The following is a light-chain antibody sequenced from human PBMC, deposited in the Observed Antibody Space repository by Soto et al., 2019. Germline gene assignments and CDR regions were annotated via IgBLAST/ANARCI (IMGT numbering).Light chain of an antibody. CDR3: QLWDVGSDHYV. J-gene: IGLJ1*01. CDR1: NIGDKL. V-gene: IGLV3-21*04. Sequence: SYELTQSPSVSRAPGETARISCEGNNIGDKLVHWYQQRPGQAPVLVIYFDSERPSGIPERFSGSNSGNTATLIITRVEAGDEADYYCQLWDVGSDHYVFGSGTKLTVL. CDR2: FDS.